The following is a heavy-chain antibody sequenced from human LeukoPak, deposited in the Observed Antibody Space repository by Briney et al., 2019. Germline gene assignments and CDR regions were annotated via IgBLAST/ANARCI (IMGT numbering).Heavy chain of an antibody. Sequence: NPGGSLRLSCAASGFTSGNHWMSWVRQAPGKGLEWVGRIKSKTDGGTTDYAAPVKGRFTISRDDSKNTLYLQMNSLKTEDTAVYYCTTIVYDYVWGSYRPRPHWGQGTLVTVSS. D-gene: IGHD3-16*02. J-gene: IGHJ4*02. CDR2: IKSKTDGGTT. CDR1: GFTSGNHW. CDR3: TTIVYDYVWGSYRPRPH. V-gene: IGHV3-15*01.